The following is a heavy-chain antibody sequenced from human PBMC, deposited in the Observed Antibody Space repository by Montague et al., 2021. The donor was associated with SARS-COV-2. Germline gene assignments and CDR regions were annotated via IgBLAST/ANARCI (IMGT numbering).Heavy chain of an antibody. CDR1: GGSFSGYY. Sequence: SETLSLTCAVYGGSFSGYYWSWIRQPPGKGLEWIGEINHSESTNSNPSPKSRVTISVDTSKTQFSLNLSSVTAADTAVYYCARARAAYILTGYYFDYWGQGTLVTVSS. J-gene: IGHJ4*02. V-gene: IGHV4-34*01. D-gene: IGHD3-9*01. CDR2: INHSEST. CDR3: ARARAAYILTGYYFDY.